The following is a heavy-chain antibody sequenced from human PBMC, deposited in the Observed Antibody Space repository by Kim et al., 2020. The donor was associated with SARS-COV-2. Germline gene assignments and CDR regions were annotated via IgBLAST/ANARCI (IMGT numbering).Heavy chain of an antibody. D-gene: IGHD6-19*01. V-gene: IGHV3-73*01. CDR2: IRSKANNYAT. Sequence: GGSLRLSCAASGFTFSGSTMHWVRQASGKELEWVGRIRSKANNYATAYAASVKNRFTISRDDSKSTAYLQMNSLKTEDTAVYYCTRVNPTAGGWYDAFDIWGQGTKVTVSS. CDR1: GFTFSGST. J-gene: IGHJ3*02. CDR3: TRVNPTAGGWYDAFDI.